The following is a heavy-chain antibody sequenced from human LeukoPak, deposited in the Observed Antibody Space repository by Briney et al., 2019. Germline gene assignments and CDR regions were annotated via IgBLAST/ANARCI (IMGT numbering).Heavy chain of an antibody. CDR3: ASIAARRYHYYYMDV. V-gene: IGHV4-34*01. CDR1: GGSFSGYY. Sequence: SETLPLTCAVYGGSFSGYYWSWIRQPPGKGLEWIGEINHSGSTNYNPSLKSRVTISVDTSKNQFSLKLSSVTAADTAVYYCASIAARRYHYYYMDVWGKGTTVTVSS. CDR2: INHSGST. D-gene: IGHD6-6*01. J-gene: IGHJ6*03.